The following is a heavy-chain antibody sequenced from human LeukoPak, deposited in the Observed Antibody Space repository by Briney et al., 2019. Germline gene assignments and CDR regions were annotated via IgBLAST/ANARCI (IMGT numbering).Heavy chain of an antibody. CDR3: ATGLYYDTLTGFFDY. CDR2: FDPEDGET. CDR1: GYTLTELS. V-gene: IGHV1-24*01. Sequence: ASVKVSCKVSGYTLTELSMHWVRQAPGKGLEWMGGFDPEDGETIYAQKFQGRVTMTEDTSTDTAYMELSSLRSEDTAVYYCATGLYYDTLTGFFDYWGQGTLVTVSS. J-gene: IGHJ4*02. D-gene: IGHD3-9*01.